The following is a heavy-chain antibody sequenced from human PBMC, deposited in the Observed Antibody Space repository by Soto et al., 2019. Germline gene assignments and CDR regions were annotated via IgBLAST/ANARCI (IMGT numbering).Heavy chain of an antibody. CDR3: ARGQRASGEWLFFDY. J-gene: IGHJ4*02. CDR1: GYTFSTYE. CDR2: MNPDNGNT. Sequence: ASVKVSCKASGYTFSTYEINWVRRAAGQGLEWMGRMNPDNGNTGYAQKFQDRVTMTRNTSISTAYMELSSLRSDDTAVYYCARGQRASGEWLFFDYWGQGALVTVSS. V-gene: IGHV1-8*01. D-gene: IGHD3-3*01.